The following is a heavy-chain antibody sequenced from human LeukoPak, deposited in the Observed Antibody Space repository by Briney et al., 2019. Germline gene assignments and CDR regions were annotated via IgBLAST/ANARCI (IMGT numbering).Heavy chain of an antibody. D-gene: IGHD2-2*01. V-gene: IGHV3-23*01. CDR1: GFTFSSYA. Sequence: GGSLRLSCAASGFTFSSYAMSWVRQAPGKGLEWVSAISGSGGSTYYADSVKGRFTISRDNSKNTLYLQMNSLKTEDTAVYYCTTDPDIVVVPAATLWDYWGQGTLVTVSS. CDR2: ISGSGGST. CDR3: TTDPDIVVVPAATLWDY. J-gene: IGHJ4*02.